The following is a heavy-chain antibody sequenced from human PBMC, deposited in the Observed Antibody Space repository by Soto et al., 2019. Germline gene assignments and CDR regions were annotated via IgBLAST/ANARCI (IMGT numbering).Heavy chain of an antibody. CDR3: ARVLISPYHYDSTDDAFDI. CDR1: GFTVTTYF. D-gene: IGHD3-22*01. CDR2: INPSGGST. Sequence: ASVKVSCKASGFTVTTYFIHWLRQAPGQGLEWMGLINPSGGSTNNAQRFQGRVTMTRDMSTNTVYMQLSRLRSEDTAVYYCARVLISPYHYDSTDDAFDIWGQGTMVTVSS. J-gene: IGHJ3*02. V-gene: IGHV1-46*01.